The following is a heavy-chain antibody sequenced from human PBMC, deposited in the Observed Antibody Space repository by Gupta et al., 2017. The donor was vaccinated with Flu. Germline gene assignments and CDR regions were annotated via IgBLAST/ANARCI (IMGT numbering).Heavy chain of an antibody. CDR3: ARARHGSSSGWLDQ. CDR1: GFTFGSYA. V-gene: IGHV3-21*01. J-gene: IGHJ4*02. CDR2: MSSSTGLI. Sequence: SGFTFGSYAMTWVRQAPGKGLEWVSSMSSSTGLIWYADSVKGRFIISRDNAKKSLYLQMNSLRAGDTAVYYCARARHGSSSGWLDQWGQGTLVSVFS. D-gene: IGHD6-19*01.